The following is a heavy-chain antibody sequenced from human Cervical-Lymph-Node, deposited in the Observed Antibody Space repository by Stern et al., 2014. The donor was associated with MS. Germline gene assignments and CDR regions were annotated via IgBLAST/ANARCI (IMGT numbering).Heavy chain of an antibody. CDR2: ISGSGGTT. V-gene: IGHV3-23*04. CDR1: GFTFSSYA. J-gene: IGHJ4*02. CDR3: AKASRLYDYVWGRFDY. D-gene: IGHD3-16*01. Sequence: EVHLVESGGGLVQPGGSLRLSCAASGFTFSSYAMSWVRQAPGKGLEWVSAISGSGGTTYYADSVKGRFTISRDNSKNTLYLQMNSLRAEDTAVYYCAKASRLYDYVWGRFDYWGQGTLVTVSS.